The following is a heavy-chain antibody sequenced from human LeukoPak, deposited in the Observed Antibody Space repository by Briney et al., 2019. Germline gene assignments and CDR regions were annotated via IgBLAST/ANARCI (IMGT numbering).Heavy chain of an antibody. D-gene: IGHD3-3*01. CDR1: GGSISSSNW. CDR3: AKNGQSGFSFDP. CDR2: IYHSGST. V-gene: IGHV4-4*02. J-gene: IGHJ5*02. Sequence: SETLSLTCAVSGGSISSSNWWSWVRQPPGKGLEWIGEIYHSGSTSYNPSLKSRVTISVDKSKNQFSLKLSSVTAADTAVYYCAKNGQSGFSFDPWGQGTLVTVSS.